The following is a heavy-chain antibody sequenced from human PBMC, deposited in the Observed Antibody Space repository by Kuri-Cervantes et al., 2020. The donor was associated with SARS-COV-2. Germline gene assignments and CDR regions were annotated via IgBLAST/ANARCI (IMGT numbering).Heavy chain of an antibody. J-gene: IGHJ3*02. D-gene: IGHD1-20*01. CDR1: GGSITSNYN. CDR2: ISYSGHT. CDR3: ARHMYKSNPGDAFDI. Sequence: SCTVSGGSITSNYNWGWIRQPPGKGLEWIGTISYSGHTYYNPSLKSRVAMFIDTSKNQFSLKLYSLTAADTSVYYCARHMYKSNPGDAFDISGRGTLVTVSS. V-gene: IGHV4-39*01.